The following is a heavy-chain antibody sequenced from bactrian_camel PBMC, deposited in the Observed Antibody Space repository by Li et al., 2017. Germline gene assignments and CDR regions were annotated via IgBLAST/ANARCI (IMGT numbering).Heavy chain of an antibody. CDR1: GITFSRHD. D-gene: IGHD7*01. CDR2: VEGESKT. Sequence: VQLVESGGDLVQPGGSLRLSCAASGITFSRHDMSWVRQAPGKEREGVASVEGESKTYYANSVKGRFTISHDNAKRTLYLQMNNLKPEDTAMYYCVA. V-gene: IGHV3S40*01.